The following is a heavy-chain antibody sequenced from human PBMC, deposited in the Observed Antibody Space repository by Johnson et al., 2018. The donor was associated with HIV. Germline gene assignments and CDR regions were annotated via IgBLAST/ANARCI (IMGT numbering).Heavy chain of an antibody. CDR1: GFTFSTYA. Sequence: HVQLVESGGGVVQPGRSLRLSCAASGFTFSTYAMHWVRQVPGKGLEWVALISYDGSDKYYADSVKGRLTISRDSSKNTLYLEMNSPRVEDTAVYYCARVRGGRENAFDIWGQGTMVTVSS. CDR3: ARVRGGRENAFDI. V-gene: IGHV3-30*04. J-gene: IGHJ3*02. D-gene: IGHD1-26*01. CDR2: ISYDGSDK.